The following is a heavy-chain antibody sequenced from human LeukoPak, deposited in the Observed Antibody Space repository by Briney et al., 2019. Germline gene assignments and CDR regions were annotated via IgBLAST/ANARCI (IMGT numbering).Heavy chain of an antibody. D-gene: IGHD3-10*01. CDR3: ARGPPTMVRGVIIKRHYYYYMDV. CDR1: GGSFSGYY. V-gene: IGHV4-34*01. J-gene: IGHJ6*03. Sequence: SETLSLTCAVYGGSFSGYYWSWLRQPPGKGLEWIGEINHSGSTNYNPSLKSRVTISVDTSKNQFSLKLSSVTAADTAVYYCARGPPTMVRGVIIKRHYYYYMDVWGKGTTVTVSS. CDR2: INHSGST.